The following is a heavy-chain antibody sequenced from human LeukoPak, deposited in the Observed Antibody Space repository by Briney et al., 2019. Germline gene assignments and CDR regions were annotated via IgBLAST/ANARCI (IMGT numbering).Heavy chain of an antibody. Sequence: GGSLRLSCAASGFTVSNAWMSWVRQAPGKGLEWVGRVKSKTDGGTTDYAAPVKGRFTVSRDDSKNTLYLQMNSLKTEDTAVYYCTTDRRQEMATIPNFDYWGQGTLVTVSS. V-gene: IGHV3-15*01. D-gene: IGHD5-24*01. CDR1: GFTVSNAW. CDR3: TTDRRQEMATIPNFDY. J-gene: IGHJ4*02. CDR2: VKSKTDGGTT.